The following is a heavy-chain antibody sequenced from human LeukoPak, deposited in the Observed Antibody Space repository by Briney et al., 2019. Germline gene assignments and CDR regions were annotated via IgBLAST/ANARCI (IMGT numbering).Heavy chain of an antibody. V-gene: IGHV4-34*01. CDR1: GGSFSGYY. Sequence: SETLSLTCAVCGGSFSGYYWSWIRQPPGKGLEWIGEINHSGSTNYNPSLKSRVTISVDTSKNQFSLKLSSVTAADTAVYYCARVLRYFDWLFYFDYWGQGTLVTVSS. CDR2: INHSGST. D-gene: IGHD3-9*01. CDR3: ARVLRYFDWLFYFDY. J-gene: IGHJ4*02.